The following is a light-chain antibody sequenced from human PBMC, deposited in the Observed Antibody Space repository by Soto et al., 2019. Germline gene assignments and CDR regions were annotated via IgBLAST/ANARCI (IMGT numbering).Light chain of an antibody. CDR1: SSDVGGYNY. Sequence: QSVLTQPASVSGSPGQSITISCTGTSSDVGGYNYVSWYQHHPGKAPKLMIHEVSNRPSGVSNRFSGSKSGNTASLTISGLQAEDEADYYCTSCTSSNTRPVVFGGGTKLTVL. CDR2: EVS. V-gene: IGLV2-14*01. J-gene: IGLJ2*01. CDR3: TSCTSSNTRPVV.